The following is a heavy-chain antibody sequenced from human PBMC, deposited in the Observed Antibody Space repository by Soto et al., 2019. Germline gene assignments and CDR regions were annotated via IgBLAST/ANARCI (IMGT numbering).Heavy chain of an antibody. J-gene: IGHJ4*02. CDR2: ISTSKGNT. CDR1: GYTFTSFG. Sequence: GASVKVSCKTSGYTFTSFGISWVRQAPGQGLEWMGWISTSKGNTNYAQKFQGRVTMTTDTPTSTAYMELRSLRSDDTAIYYCVRAVGPYDYWGQGTLVTVSS. V-gene: IGHV1-18*01. CDR3: VRAVGPYDY. D-gene: IGHD1-26*01.